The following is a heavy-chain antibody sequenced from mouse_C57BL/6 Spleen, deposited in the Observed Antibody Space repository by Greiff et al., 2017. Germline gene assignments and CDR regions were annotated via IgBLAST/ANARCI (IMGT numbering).Heavy chain of an antibody. CDR1: GYAFSSSW. CDR3: ARSIYDGYYGDY. Sequence: VQLQQSGPELVKPGASVKISCKASGYAFSSSWMNWVKQRPGKGLEWIGRIYPGDGDTNYNGKFKGKATLTADKSSSTAYMQLSSRTSEDSAVYFCARSIYDGYYGDYWGQGTTLTVSS. CDR2: IYPGDGDT. D-gene: IGHD2-3*01. V-gene: IGHV1-82*01. J-gene: IGHJ2*01.